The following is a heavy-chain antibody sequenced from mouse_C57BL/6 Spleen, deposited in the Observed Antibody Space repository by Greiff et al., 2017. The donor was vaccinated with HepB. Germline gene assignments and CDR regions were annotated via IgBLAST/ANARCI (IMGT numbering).Heavy chain of an antibody. CDR1: GYTFTDYE. J-gene: IGHJ2*01. Sequence: FQLQQSGAELVRPGASVTLSCKASGYTFTDYEMHWVKQTPVHGLEWIGAIDPETGGTAYNQKFKGKAILTADKSSSTAYMELRSLTSEDSAVYYCTRSLGRGYWGQGTTLTVSS. CDR2: IDPETGGT. CDR3: TRSLGRGY. V-gene: IGHV1-15*01. D-gene: IGHD4-1*01.